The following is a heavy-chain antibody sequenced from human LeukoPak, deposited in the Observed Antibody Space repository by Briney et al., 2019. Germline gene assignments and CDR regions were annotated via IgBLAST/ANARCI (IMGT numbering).Heavy chain of an antibody. CDR2: IYYTGST. Sequence: SETLSLTCTVSGGSVRSGSFYWSWIRQPPGKGLEWIGYIYYTGSTNYNPSLKSRVTISVDTSKNQFSLKLSSVTAADTAVYYCTRGAGDYWGQGTLVTVSS. V-gene: IGHV4-61*01. CDR3: TRGAGDY. D-gene: IGHD3-10*01. CDR1: GGSVRSGSFY. J-gene: IGHJ4*02.